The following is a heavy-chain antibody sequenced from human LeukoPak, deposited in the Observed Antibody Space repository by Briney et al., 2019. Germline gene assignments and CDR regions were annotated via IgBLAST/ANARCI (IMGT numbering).Heavy chain of an antibody. CDR1: GFTFRSYA. V-gene: IGHV3-30*09. Sequence: GGSLRLSCAASGFTFRSYAMHWVRQAPGKGLEWVAVISYDGSNKYYADSVKGRFAISRDNSKNTLYLQMNSLRAEDTAVYYCARDWNSRTGSIHSDYWGQGTLVTVSS. D-gene: IGHD1-7*01. J-gene: IGHJ4*02. CDR2: ISYDGSNK. CDR3: ARDWNSRTGSIHSDY.